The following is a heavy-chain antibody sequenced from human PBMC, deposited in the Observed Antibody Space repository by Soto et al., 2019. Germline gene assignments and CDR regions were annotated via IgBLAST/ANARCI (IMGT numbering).Heavy chain of an antibody. D-gene: IGHD3-22*01. Sequence: GGSLRLSCAASGFTVSSNYMSWVRQAPGKGLEWVSVIYSGGSTYYADSVKGRFTISRDDSKNTLYLQMNSLRAEDTAVYYCARDRGYYDSKRTPHYWGQGTLVTVSS. CDR1: GFTVSSNY. CDR3: ARDRGYYDSKRTPHY. CDR2: IYSGGST. V-gene: IGHV3-66*01. J-gene: IGHJ4*02.